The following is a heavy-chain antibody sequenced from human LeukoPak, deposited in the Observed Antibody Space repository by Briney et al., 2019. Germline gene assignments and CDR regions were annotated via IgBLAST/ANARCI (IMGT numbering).Heavy chain of an antibody. D-gene: IGHD1-26*01. CDR3: VSQITRGSYWPAFDF. V-gene: IGHV4-39*01. CDR2: IYYRGNT. J-gene: IGHJ4*02. CDR1: GGSISSSSYY. Sequence: SETLSLTCGVSGGSISSSSYYWGWIRQPPGKGLEWIGGIYYRGNTPYNPSLKSRVTMSLDTSKNQFSLNLNSVTAADTAVYFCVSQITRGSYWPAFDFWGQGTLVTVSS.